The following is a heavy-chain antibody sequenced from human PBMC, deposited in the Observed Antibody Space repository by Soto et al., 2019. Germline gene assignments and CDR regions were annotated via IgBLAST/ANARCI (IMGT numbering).Heavy chain of an antibody. V-gene: IGHV4-61*01. CDR2: IYYSGST. Sequence: QVQLQESGPGLVKPSETLSLTCTVSGGSVSSGSYYWSWIRQPPGKGLEWIGYIYYSGSTNYNPSPKSRGTISVDTSKNQFPLERSSVTGADTAVYYCAREGGGAYCSGGSCYSGIYFDYWGQGTLVTVSS. J-gene: IGHJ4*02. D-gene: IGHD2-15*01. CDR3: AREGGGAYCSGGSCYSGIYFDY. CDR1: GGSVSSGSYY.